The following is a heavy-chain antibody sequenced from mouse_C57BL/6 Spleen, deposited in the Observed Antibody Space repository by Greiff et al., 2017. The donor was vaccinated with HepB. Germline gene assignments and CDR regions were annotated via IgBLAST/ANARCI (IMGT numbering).Heavy chain of an antibody. CDR2: IDPNSGGT. CDR1: GYTFTSYW. V-gene: IGHV1-72*01. D-gene: IGHD1-1*01. Sequence: QVQLQQPGAELVKPGASVKLSCKASGYTFTSYWMHWVKQRPGRGLEWIGRIDPNSGGTKYNEKFKSKATLTVDKPSSTAYMQLSSLTSEDSAVYYCARSPLFITTVVDYFDDWGQGTTLTVSS. J-gene: IGHJ2*01. CDR3: ARSPLFITTVVDYFDD.